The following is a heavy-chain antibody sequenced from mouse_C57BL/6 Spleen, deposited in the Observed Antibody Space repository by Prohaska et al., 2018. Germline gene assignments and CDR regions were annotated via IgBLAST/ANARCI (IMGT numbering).Heavy chain of an antibody. CDR1: GIDFSRYW. V-gene: IGHV4-1*01. Sequence: EVKLLQSGGGLVQPGGSLKLSCAASGIDFSRYWMSWVRRAPGKGLEWIGEINPVSSTIHYAPSLKDKFIISRDNAYNTLYLQMSEVRSEDTALYYCTRRGTGYWYFDVWGTGTTVTVSS. CDR2: INPVSSTI. J-gene: IGHJ1*03. CDR3: TRRGTGYWYFDV. D-gene: IGHD4-1*01.